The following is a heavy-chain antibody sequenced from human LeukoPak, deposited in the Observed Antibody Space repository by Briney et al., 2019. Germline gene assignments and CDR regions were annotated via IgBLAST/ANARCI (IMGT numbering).Heavy chain of an antibody. D-gene: IGHD3-10*01. CDR3: ARVDYGSGYNWFDP. J-gene: IGHJ5*02. Sequence: PSQTLSLTCTVSGGSISSGDYYWSWIRQPPGKGLEWIGYIYYSGSTYYNPSLKSRVTISVDTSKNQFSLKLSSVTAADTAVYYCARVDYGSGYNWFDPWGQGTLVTVSS. CDR1: GGSISSGDYY. CDR2: IYYSGST. V-gene: IGHV4-30-4*01.